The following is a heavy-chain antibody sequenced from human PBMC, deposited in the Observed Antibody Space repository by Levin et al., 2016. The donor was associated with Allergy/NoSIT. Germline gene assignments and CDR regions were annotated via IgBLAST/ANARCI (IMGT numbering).Heavy chain of an antibody. CDR3: ARAGRGYSGYQFNYYYGMDV. D-gene: IGHD5-12*01. V-gene: IGHV4-59*01. CDR1: GGSISSYF. Sequence: SETLSLTCTVSGGSISSYFWSWIRQPPGKRLEWIGYIDYSGSTNYNPSLKSRVTISVDTSKSQFSLKLSSVTAADTAVYYCARAGRGYSGYQFNYYYGMDVWGQGTTVTVSS. CDR2: IDYSGST. J-gene: IGHJ6*02.